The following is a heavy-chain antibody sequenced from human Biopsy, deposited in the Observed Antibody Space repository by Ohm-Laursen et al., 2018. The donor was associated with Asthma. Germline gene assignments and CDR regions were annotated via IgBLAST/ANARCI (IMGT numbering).Heavy chain of an antibody. Sequence: TLSLTCAVSGGSLSSGPHYWSWVRQHPGKGLEWIGYINYSGSTFYSPSLESRVTVSVDTSKNQFSLKLSSVTAADTAVYYCARDLSGYCTSSACYGFDSWGQGTLVTVSS. CDR1: GGSLSSGPHY. J-gene: IGHJ5*01. D-gene: IGHD2-8*01. CDR3: ARDLSGYCTSSACYGFDS. CDR2: INYSGST. V-gene: IGHV4-31*11.